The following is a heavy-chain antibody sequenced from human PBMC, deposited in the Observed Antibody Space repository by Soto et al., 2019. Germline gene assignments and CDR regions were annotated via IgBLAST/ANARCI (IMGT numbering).Heavy chain of an antibody. CDR2: INHSGTT. J-gene: IGHJ4*02. D-gene: IGHD3-22*01. CDR1: GGSFSGCY. V-gene: IGHV4-34*01. CDR3: ASPSRFDSSGYYFDS. Sequence: SETLSLTCAVYGGSFSGCYWSWIRQPPGKGLEWIGEINHSGTTKYNPSLKSRVTISVDTSKNQFSLKLSSVTAADTAVYYCASPSRFDSSGYYFDSWGQGTQVTVSS.